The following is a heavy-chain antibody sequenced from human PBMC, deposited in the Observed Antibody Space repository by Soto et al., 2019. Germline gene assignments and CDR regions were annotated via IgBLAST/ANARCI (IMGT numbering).Heavy chain of an antibody. Sequence: SVQVSCKASGGTFSSYAISWVRQAPGQGLEWMGGIIPIFGTANYAQKFQGRVTITADESTSTAYMELSSLRSEDTAAYYCARKDAYNSRADYWGHGTLVKSPQ. CDR1: GGTFSSYA. J-gene: IGHJ4*01. V-gene: IGHV1-69*13. CDR2: IIPIFGTA. D-gene: IGHD1-1*01. CDR3: ARKDAYNSRADY.